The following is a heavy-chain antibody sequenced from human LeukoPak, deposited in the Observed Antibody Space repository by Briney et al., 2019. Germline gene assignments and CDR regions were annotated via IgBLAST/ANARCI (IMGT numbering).Heavy chain of an antibody. CDR1: NGSISSHF. J-gene: IGHJ4*02. CDR3: ARLRPLLDQLLYFAFDS. Sequence: SETLSLTCSVSNGSISSHFWTWVRQPPGKGLEWIGHIHYSGSTNYNPSLKSRVTMSLDTSKNQFSLKLTSVTAADTAIFYCARLRPLLDQLLYFAFDSWGQGTLVTVSS. D-gene: IGHD2-2*02. V-gene: IGHV4-59*11. CDR2: IHYSGST.